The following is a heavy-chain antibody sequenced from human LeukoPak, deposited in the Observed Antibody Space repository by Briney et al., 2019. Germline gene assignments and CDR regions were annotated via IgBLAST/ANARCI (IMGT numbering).Heavy chain of an antibody. J-gene: IGHJ4*02. CDR3: ARVGYGGNSAY. CDR1: GYTFTNYY. Sequence: ASVKVSCKASGYTFTNYYTHWVRQAPGQGLEWMGIINPSGGSTSYAQKFQGRVTMTRDTSTSTVYMELSSLRSEDTAVYYCARVGYGGNSAYWGQGTLVTVSS. CDR2: INPSGGST. V-gene: IGHV1-46*01. D-gene: IGHD4-17*01.